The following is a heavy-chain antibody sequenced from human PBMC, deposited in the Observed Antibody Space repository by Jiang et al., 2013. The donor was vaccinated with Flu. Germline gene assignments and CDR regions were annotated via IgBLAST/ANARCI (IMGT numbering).Heavy chain of an antibody. V-gene: IGHV4-39*07. J-gene: IGHJ4*02. D-gene: IGHD3-10*01. CDR1: GGSIISEKSY. CDR2: IYYSGTT. CDR3: ASQHWDYGVGSYYMSH. Sequence: TLSLSCTVSGGSIISEKSYWGWIRQPPGKGLEWIGSIYYSGTTYYNPSLKNRVTISVDTSKKQFSLKLSSVTAADTAVYYCASQHWDYGVGSYYMSHWGQGTLVTVSS.